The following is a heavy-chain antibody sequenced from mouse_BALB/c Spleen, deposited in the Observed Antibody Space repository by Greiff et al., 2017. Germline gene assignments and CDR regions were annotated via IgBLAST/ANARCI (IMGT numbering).Heavy chain of an antibody. CDR3: ARDSYGNYLDY. CDR2: IWAGGST. D-gene: IGHD2-10*02. Sequence: VKVVESGPGLVAPSQSLSITCTVSGFPLTSYGVHWVRQPPGKGLEWLGVIWAGGSTNYNSALMSRLSISKDNSKSQVFLKMNSLQTDDTAMYYCARDSYGNYLDYWGQGTTLTVSS. J-gene: IGHJ2*01. V-gene: IGHV2-9*02. CDR1: GFPLTSYG.